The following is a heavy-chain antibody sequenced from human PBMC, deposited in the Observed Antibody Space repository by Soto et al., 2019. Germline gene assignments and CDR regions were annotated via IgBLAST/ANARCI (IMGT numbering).Heavy chain of an antibody. V-gene: IGHV3-7*01. CDR3: ARVTGIAAAGHNWFDP. J-gene: IGHJ5*02. Sequence: GGSLRLSCAASGFTFSSYWMSWVRQAPGKGLEWVANIKQDGSEKYYVDSVKGRFTISRDNAKNSLYLQMNSLRAEDTAVYYCARVTGIAAAGHNWFDPWGQGTLVTVSS. D-gene: IGHD6-13*01. CDR2: IKQDGSEK. CDR1: GFTFSSYW.